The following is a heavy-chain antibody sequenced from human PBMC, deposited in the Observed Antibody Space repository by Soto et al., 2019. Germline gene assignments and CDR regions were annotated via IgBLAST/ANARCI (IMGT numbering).Heavy chain of an antibody. CDR2: ISGCGCST. CDR1: GFTFSSYA. CDR3: AKTMKDIVVVPVHWGSSSWYFDY. V-gene: IGHV3-23*01. Sequence: EVQLLESGGGLVQPGGSLRLSCAASGFTFSSYAMSWVRQAPGKGLEWVSAISGCGCSTYYADSVKGRFTISRDNSKNTLYLQMNSLRAEDTAVYYCAKTMKDIVVVPVHWGSSSWYFDYWGQGTLVTVSS. J-gene: IGHJ4*02. D-gene: IGHD2-2*01.